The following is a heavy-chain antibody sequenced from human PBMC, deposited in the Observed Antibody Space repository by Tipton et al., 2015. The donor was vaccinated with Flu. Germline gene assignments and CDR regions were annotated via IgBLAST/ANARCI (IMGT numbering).Heavy chain of an antibody. CDR3: ARREYNYGWTFDL. V-gene: IGHV4-38-2*01. D-gene: IGHD5-18*01. J-gene: IGHJ4*02. CDR1: GYSISSGYY. Sequence: PGLVKPSETLSLTCAVSGYSISSGYYWGWIRQPPGKGLEWIGNIYRSGSTYYNPSLESRVTISVDTSKNQFSLKLSSVTAADTAVYFCARREYNYGWTFDLWGQGTLVTVSS. CDR2: IYRSGST.